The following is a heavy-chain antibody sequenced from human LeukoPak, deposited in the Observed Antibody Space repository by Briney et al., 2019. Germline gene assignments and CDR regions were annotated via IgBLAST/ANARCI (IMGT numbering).Heavy chain of an antibody. V-gene: IGHV1-46*01. CDR3: AGDGIRYFDWLPPNWFDP. Sequence: ASVKVSCKASGYTFTSYYMHWVRQAPGQGLDWMGIINPSGGSTSYAQKFQGRVTMTRDTSTSTAYMELSSLRSEDTAVYFRAGDGIRYFDWLPPNWFDPWGQGTLVTVSS. J-gene: IGHJ5*02. CDR2: INPSGGST. D-gene: IGHD3-9*01. CDR1: GYTFTSYY.